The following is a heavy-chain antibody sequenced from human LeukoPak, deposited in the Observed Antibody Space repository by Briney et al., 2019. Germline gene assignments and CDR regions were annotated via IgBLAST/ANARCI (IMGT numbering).Heavy chain of an antibody. CDR3: GGWNTDFWSSSYYGLDV. D-gene: IGHD3-3*01. CDR1: GGSISSYN. Sequence: SETLSLTCTVSGGSISSYNWNWVRQPPGKGLEWIGYISYSGSSNYNPSLKSRVTISLDTSKNHFSLKLSPVTAADTAVYYCGGWNTDFWSSSYYGLDVWGQGTTVTVSS. CDR2: ISYSGSS. J-gene: IGHJ6*02. V-gene: IGHV4-59*01.